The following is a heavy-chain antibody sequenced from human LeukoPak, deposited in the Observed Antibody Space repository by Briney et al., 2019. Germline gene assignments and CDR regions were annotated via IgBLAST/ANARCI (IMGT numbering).Heavy chain of an antibody. CDR2: LSGSGYNT. Sequence: QSGGSLRLSCAASGFTFSSHALSWVRQAPGKGLEWVSSLSGSGYNTYYADSVKGRFTISRDNSKNTLYLQMNSLRAEDTAVYYCAKVNAPRGGSCYTREYGVDIWGQGTMVTVSS. CDR1: GFTFSSHA. CDR3: AKVNAPRGGSCYTREYGVDI. V-gene: IGHV3-23*01. J-gene: IGHJ3*02. D-gene: IGHD2-15*01.